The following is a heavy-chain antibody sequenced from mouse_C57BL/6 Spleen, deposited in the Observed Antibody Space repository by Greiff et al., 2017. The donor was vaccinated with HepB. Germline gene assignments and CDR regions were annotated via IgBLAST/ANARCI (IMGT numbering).Heavy chain of an antibody. V-gene: IGHV5-4*01. J-gene: IGHJ1*03. CDR3: ARDDRWYFDV. CDR2: ISDGGSYT. Sequence: EVKLMESGGGLVKPGGSLKLSCAASGFTFSSYAMSWVRQTPEKRLEWVATISDGGSYTYYPDNVKGRFTISRDNAKNNLYLQMSHLKSEDTAMYYCARDDRWYFDVWGTVTTVTVSS. CDR1: GFTFSSYA.